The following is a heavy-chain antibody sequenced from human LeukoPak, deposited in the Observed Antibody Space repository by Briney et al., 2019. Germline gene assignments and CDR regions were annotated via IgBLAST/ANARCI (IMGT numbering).Heavy chain of an antibody. CDR3: ASLPGIAVAGTRVDY. V-gene: IGHV3-7*01. D-gene: IGHD6-19*01. J-gene: IGHJ4*02. Sequence: GGSLRLSCAASGFTFSSYWMNWARQAPGKGLEWVASINHNGNVNYYVDSVKGRFTISRDNAKNSLYLQMNSLRAEDTAVYYCASLPGIAVAGTRVDYWGQGTLVTVSS. CDR2: INHNGNVN. CDR1: GFTFSSYW.